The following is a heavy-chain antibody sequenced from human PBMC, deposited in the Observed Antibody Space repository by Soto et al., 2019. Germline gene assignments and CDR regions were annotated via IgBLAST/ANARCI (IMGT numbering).Heavy chain of an antibody. D-gene: IGHD3-3*01. CDR1: GGTFSSYA. CDR3: ARDGFLELEKTIPVEKDAFDI. V-gene: IGHV1-69*12. CDR2: IIPIFGTA. J-gene: IGHJ3*02. Sequence: QVQLVQSGAEVKKPGSSVKVSCKASGGTFSSYAISWVRQAPGQGLEWMGGIIPIFGTANYAQKFQGRVTITADESTRTAYMELSSLRSEDTAVYYCARDGFLELEKTIPVEKDAFDIWGQGTMVTVSS.